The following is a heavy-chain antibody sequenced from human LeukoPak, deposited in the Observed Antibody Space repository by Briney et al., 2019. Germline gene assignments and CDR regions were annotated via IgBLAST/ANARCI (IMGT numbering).Heavy chain of an antibody. Sequence: ASVKVSCKASGCTFTSYDINWVRQATGQGLEWMGWMNPNSGNTGYAQKFQGRVTMTRNTSISTAYMELSSLRSEDTAVYYCAREQARYNWFDPWGQGTLVTVSS. CDR1: GCTFTSYD. CDR2: MNPNSGNT. J-gene: IGHJ5*02. CDR3: AREQARYNWFDP. V-gene: IGHV1-8*01.